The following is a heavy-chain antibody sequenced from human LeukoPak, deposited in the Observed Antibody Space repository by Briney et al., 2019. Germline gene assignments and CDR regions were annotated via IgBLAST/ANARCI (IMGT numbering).Heavy chain of an antibody. CDR1: GFTFSSYG. CDR2: TRYDGSNK. J-gene: IGHJ4*02. V-gene: IGHV3-30*02. Sequence: GGSLRLSCAASGFTFSSYGMHWVRQAPGKGLEWVAFTRYDGSNKYYADSVKGRFTISRDNSKNTLYLQMNSLRAEDTAVYYCAKEDPGYSSSWSPRDYFDYWGQGTLVTVSS. CDR3: AKEDPGYSSSWSPRDYFDY. D-gene: IGHD6-13*01.